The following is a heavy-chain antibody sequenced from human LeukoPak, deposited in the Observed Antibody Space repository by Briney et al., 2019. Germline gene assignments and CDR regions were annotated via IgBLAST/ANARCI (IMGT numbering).Heavy chain of an antibody. CDR1: GFTFSSYA. J-gene: IGHJ3*02. V-gene: IGHV3-30*04. CDR3: ARLPWLRYFDWLLKSDAFDI. Sequence: PGGSLRLSCAASGFTFSSYAMHWVRQAPGKGLEWVAVISYDGSNKYYADSVKGRFTISRDNSKNTLYLQMNSLRAEDTAVYYCARLPWLRYFDWLLKSDAFDIWGQGTMVTVSS. D-gene: IGHD3-9*01. CDR2: ISYDGSNK.